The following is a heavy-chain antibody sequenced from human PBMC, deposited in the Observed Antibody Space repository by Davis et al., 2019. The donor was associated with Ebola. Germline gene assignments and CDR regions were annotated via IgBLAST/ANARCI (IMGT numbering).Heavy chain of an antibody. D-gene: IGHD1-26*01. J-gene: IGHJ4*02. CDR3: ARDHRIVGATADY. Sequence: GESLKISCAASGFTFSSYSMYWVRQAPGKGLEWVSSISSSSSYIYYADSVKGRFTISRDNAKNSLYLQMNSLRAEDTAVYYCARDHRIVGATADYWGQGTLVTVSS. CDR2: ISSSSSYI. V-gene: IGHV3-21*01. CDR1: GFTFSSYS.